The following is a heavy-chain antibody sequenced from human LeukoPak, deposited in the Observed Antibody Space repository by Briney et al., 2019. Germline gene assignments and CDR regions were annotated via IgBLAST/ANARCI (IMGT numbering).Heavy chain of an antibody. CDR1: GNYW. Sequence: GGSLRLSCAASGNYWMHWVRQAPGKGLVWVSHVNSDGSWTSYADSVKGRFTISKDNAKNTVYLQMNNLRAEDTAVYYCVSFYEAYWGRGTLVTVSS. D-gene: IGHD2/OR15-2a*01. J-gene: IGHJ4*02. V-gene: IGHV3-74*01. CDR3: VSFYEAY. CDR2: VNSDGSWT.